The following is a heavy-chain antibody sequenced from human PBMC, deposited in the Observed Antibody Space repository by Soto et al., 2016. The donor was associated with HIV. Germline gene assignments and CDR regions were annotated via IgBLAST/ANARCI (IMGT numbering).Heavy chain of an antibody. CDR2: VSYGGDKK. CDR1: GFIFSSFD. J-gene: IGHJ5*02. CDR3: AREDDYGDFEGRMVDL. D-gene: IGHD4-17*01. Sequence: VQLVESGGGVVQPGRSLRLSCAASGFIFSSFDFNWVRQALGKGLEWVAVVSYGGDKKYYADSVKGRFTISRDNSKNTLYLQMNSLRVEDTAMYFCAREDDYGDFEGRMVDLWGQGNPRHRLL. V-gene: IGHV3-30*04.